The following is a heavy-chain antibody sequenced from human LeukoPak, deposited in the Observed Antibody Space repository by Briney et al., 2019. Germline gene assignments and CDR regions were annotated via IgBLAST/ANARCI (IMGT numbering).Heavy chain of an antibody. J-gene: IGHJ4*02. D-gene: IGHD2-21*02. CDR3: AKAAYCGGDCYPEEYYFDY. V-gene: IGHV3-43D*04. CDR2: ISWDGGST. Sequence: GGSLRLSCAASGFTFDDYAMHWVRQAPGKGLEWVSLISWDGGSTYYADSVKGRFTISRDNSKNSLYLQMNSVRAEDTALYYCAKAAYCGGDCYPEEYYFDYWGQGTLVTVSS. CDR1: GFTFDDYA.